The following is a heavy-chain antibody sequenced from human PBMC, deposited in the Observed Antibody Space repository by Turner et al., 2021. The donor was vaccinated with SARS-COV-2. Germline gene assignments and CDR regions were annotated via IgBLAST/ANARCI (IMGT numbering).Heavy chain of an antibody. V-gene: IGHV3-30*18. CDR1: GFAFISYG. CDR2: ISYDGSNK. CDR3: AKGLGPYCSSTSCYSAAFDY. D-gene: IGHD2-2*01. J-gene: IGHJ4*02. Sequence: QVQLVESGGGVVQPGRSLILSCAASGFAFISYGMHWVRQGPGKGLGWVAVISYDGSNKYYADSVKGRFTISRDNSKNTLFLQMNSLRAEDTAVYYCAKGLGPYCSSTSCYSAAFDYWGQGTLVTVSS.